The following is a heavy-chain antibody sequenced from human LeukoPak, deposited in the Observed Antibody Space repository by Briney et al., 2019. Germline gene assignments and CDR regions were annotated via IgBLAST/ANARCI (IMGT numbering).Heavy chain of an antibody. CDR1: GFTFSDYY. V-gene: IGHV3-11*01. D-gene: IGHD6-6*01. J-gene: IGHJ4*02. CDR2: ISSSGSTI. CDR3: ARDRRLGARNDY. Sequence: PGGSLRLSCAASGFTFSDYYMSWTRQAPGKGLEWVSYISSSGSTIYYADSVKGRFTISRDNAKNSLYLQMNSLRAEDTAVYYCARDRRLGARNDYWGQGTLVTVSS.